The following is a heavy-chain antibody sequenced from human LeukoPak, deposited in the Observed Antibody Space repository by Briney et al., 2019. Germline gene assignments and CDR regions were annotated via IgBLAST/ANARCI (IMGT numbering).Heavy chain of an antibody. CDR1: GYTLTELS. J-gene: IGHJ4*02. CDR2: FDPEDGET. V-gene: IGHV1-24*01. D-gene: IGHD3-16*02. CDR3: ATDSNVRLGELSLHY. Sequence: GASVKVSCKVSGYTLTELSMHWVRQAPGKGLGWMGGFDPEDGETIYAQKFQGRVTMTEDTSTDTAYMELSSLRSGDTAVYYCATDSNVRLGELSLHYWGQGTLVTVSS.